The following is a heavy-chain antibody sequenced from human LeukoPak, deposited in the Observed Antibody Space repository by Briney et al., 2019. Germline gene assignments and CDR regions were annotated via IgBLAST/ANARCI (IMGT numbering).Heavy chain of an antibody. J-gene: IGHJ4*02. CDR1: GGTISSSSYY. Sequence: SETLSLTCTVSGGTISSSSYYWGWIRQPPGKGLEWIGSLYYSGNIFYNPSLKSRVTISVDTSKNRFSLKLSSVTAADTAVYYCARGYDSSGYPFDYWGQGTLSLSPQ. CDR3: ARGYDSSGYPFDY. D-gene: IGHD3-22*01. CDR2: LYYSGNI. V-gene: IGHV4-39*01.